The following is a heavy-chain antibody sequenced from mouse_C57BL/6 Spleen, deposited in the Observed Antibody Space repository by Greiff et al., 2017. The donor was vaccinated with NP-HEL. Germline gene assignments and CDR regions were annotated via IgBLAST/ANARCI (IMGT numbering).Heavy chain of an antibody. D-gene: IGHD1-1*01. V-gene: IGHV5-9*04. Sequence: DVKLQESGGGLVKPGGSLKLSCAASGFTFSSYTMSWVRQTPEKRLEWVATISGGGGNTYYPDSVKGRFTISRDNAKNTLYLQMSSLRSEDTAVYYCARHGGFIKGYFDVWGTGTTVTVSS. CDR1: GFTFSSYT. CDR3: ARHGGFIKGYFDV. J-gene: IGHJ1*03. CDR2: ISGGGGNT.